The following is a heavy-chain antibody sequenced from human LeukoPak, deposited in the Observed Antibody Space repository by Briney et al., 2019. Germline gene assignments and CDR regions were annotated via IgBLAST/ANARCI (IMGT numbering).Heavy chain of an antibody. CDR1: GGSISSYY. CDR2: IYYSGST. Sequence: SETLSLTCTVSGGSISSYYWSWIPQPQGKGLEWIGYIYYSGSTNYNPSLKSRVTISVDTSKNQFSLKLSSVTAADTAVYYCARDAEGVHYFDYWGQGTLVTASS. CDR3: ARDAEGVHYFDY. V-gene: IGHV4-59*01. J-gene: IGHJ4*02.